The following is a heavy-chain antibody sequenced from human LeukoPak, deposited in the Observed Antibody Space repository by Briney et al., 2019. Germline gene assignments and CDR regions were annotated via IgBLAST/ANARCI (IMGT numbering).Heavy chain of an antibody. CDR1: GFTFSSYA. J-gene: IGHJ4*02. CDR2: ISYDGSNK. V-gene: IGHV3-30*04. D-gene: IGHD3-22*01. CDR3: ARDRFTTMIVVVIGIDY. Sequence: PGRSLRLSCAASGFTFSSYAMHWVRQAPGKGLEWVAVISYDGSNKYYADSVKGRFTISRDNSKNTLYLQMNSLRAEDTAVYYCARDRFTTMIVVVIGIDYWGQGTLVTVSS.